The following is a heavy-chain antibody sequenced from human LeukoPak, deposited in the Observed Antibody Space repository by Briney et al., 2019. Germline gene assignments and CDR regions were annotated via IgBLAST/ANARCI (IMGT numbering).Heavy chain of an antibody. D-gene: IGHD3-22*01. J-gene: IGHJ4*02. CDR2: VSDDGGNT. CDR3: AKVGMEATYYYDSRSYFDF. Sequence: GGSLRLSCVASGFTFSSFGMCWVRQAPGKGLEWASAVSDDGGNTYYADSVKGRFIISRDNSKNTLYLQMDSLRAEDTAVYYCAKVGMEATYYYDSRSYFDFWGQGTLVTVSS. CDR1: GFTFSSFG. V-gene: IGHV3-23*01.